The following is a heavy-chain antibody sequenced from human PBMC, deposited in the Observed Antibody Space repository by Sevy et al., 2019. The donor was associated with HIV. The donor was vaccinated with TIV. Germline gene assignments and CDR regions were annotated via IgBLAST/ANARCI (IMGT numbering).Heavy chain of an antibody. D-gene: IGHD2-2*01. CDR1: GFTFSSYS. Sequence: GGSLRLSCAASGFTFSSYSINWVRQAPGKGLEWVSSISSSSNFIYYADSVKGRFTLSRDNAKNSLYLQMDSLRAEDTAVYYWAREEYCSSTTCSYFDYWGQGTLVTVSS. J-gene: IGHJ4*02. V-gene: IGHV3-21*01. CDR3: AREEYCSSTTCSYFDY. CDR2: ISSSSNFI.